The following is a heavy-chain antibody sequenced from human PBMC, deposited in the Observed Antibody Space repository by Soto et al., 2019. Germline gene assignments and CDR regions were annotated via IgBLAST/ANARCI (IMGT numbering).Heavy chain of an antibody. J-gene: IGHJ4*02. CDR3: AKELSFSSGWTEFDY. CDR1: GFTFSDYW. V-gene: IGHV3-23*01. D-gene: IGHD6-19*01. Sequence: GGSLRLSCAVSGFTFSDYWMSWVRQAPGKGLEWDSAISGSGGSTYYADSVKGRFTISRDNSKNTLYLQMNSLRAEDTAVYYCAKELSFSSGWTEFDYWGQGTLVTVSS. CDR2: ISGSGGST.